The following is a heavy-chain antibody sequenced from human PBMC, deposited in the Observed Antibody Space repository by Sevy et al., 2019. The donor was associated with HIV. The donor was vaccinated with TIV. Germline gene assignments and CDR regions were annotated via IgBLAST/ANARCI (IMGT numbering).Heavy chain of an antibody. CDR3: TRESDTAMDGTGWT. CDR2: IRSKAYGGPT. J-gene: IGHJ5*02. CDR1: GFTFGDYA. Sequence: GGSLRLSCTASGFTFGDYAMSWFRQAPGKGLEWVGFIRSKAYGGPTEYAASVKGRFTISRDDSKSIAYLQMNSLKTEDTAVDYCTRESDTAMDGTGWTWGQGTLVTVSS. V-gene: IGHV3-49*03. D-gene: IGHD5-18*01.